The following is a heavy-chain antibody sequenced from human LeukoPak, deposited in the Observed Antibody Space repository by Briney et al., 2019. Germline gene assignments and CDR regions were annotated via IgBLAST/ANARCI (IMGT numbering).Heavy chain of an antibody. CDR3: ARRYYYGSGSYDY. D-gene: IGHD3-10*01. Sequence: PWETLCLTCTVSGYSISSGYYWGWIRQPPGKGLEWIGSIYHSGSTYYNPSLKSRVTISVDTSKNQFSLKLSSVTAADTAVYYCARRYYYGSGSYDYWGQGTLVTVSS. CDR2: IYHSGST. J-gene: IGHJ4*02. V-gene: IGHV4-38-2*02. CDR1: GYSISSGYY.